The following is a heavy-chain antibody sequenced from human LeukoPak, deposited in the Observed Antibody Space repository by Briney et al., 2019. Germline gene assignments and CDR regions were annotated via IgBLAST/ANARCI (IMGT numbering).Heavy chain of an antibody. V-gene: IGHV1-58*02. CDR3: AAERIVATDEGYYYYYGMDV. D-gene: IGHD5-12*01. Sequence: ASVKVSCKASGFTFTSSAMQWVRQAGGQRLTWIGWIVVGSGNTTSAQKFQETVTITRDMSTSTAYMELSSLRSEDTAVYYCAAERIVATDEGYYYYYGMDVWGQGTTVTVSS. CDR1: GFTFTSSA. CDR2: IVVGSGNT. J-gene: IGHJ6*02.